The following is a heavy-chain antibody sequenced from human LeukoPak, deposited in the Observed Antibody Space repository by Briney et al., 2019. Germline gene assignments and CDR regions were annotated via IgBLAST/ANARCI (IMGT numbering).Heavy chain of an antibody. D-gene: IGHD2-21*02. CDR1: GYTFTSYG. CDR2: ISAYNGNT. J-gene: IGHJ6*03. CDR3: ARGRIVVVTATHYYYYMDV. V-gene: IGHV1-18*01. Sequence: ASVKVSCKASGYTFTSYGISWVRQAPGQGLEWMGWISAYNGNTNYAQTLQGRVTMTTDTSTSTAYMELSSLRSEDTAVYYCARGRIVVVTATHYYYYMDVWGKGTTVTITS.